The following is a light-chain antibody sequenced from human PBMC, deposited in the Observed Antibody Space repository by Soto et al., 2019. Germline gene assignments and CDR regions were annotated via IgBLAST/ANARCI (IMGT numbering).Light chain of an antibody. J-gene: IGLJ1*01. CDR3: CSYAGSNTYV. CDR2: EGS. CDR1: SSDVGSYNL. Sequence: QSTLTQPASVSGSPGQSITISCTGTSSDVGSYNLVSWYQQHPGKAPKVMIYEGSKRPSGVSNRFSGSKSGNTASLTISGLQAEDEADYYCCSYAGSNTYVFGTGTKVTV. V-gene: IGLV2-23*01.